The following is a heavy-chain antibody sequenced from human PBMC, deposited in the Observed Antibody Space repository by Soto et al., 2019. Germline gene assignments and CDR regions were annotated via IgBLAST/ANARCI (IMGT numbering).Heavy chain of an antibody. CDR2: LIPMFGTT. J-gene: IGHJ6*02. CDR3: ARAVVLTFTRFYDMDV. D-gene: IGHD3-9*01. CDR1: GGTFSSYS. V-gene: IGHV1-69*18. Sequence: QVQLVQSGAEVKTPGSSVKVSCKASGGTFSSYSINWVRQAPGQGLEWMGRLIPMFGTTDYAQRFQGRVTFTVDESTSSASMEVTNLTSEETAVYYCARAVVLTFTRFYDMDVWGQGTTVTVSS.